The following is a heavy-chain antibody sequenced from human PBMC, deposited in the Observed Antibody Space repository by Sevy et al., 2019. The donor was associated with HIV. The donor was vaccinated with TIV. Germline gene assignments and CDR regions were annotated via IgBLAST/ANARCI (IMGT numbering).Heavy chain of an antibody. CDR1: GGSVSSGSYY. Sequence: SEILSLTCTVSGGSVSSGSYYWSWIRQPPGKGLEWIGYIYYSGSTNYNPSLKSRVTISVDTSKNQFSLKLSSVTAADTAVYYCAREPPENNAFDIWGQGTMVTVSS. V-gene: IGHV4-61*01. J-gene: IGHJ3*02. CDR3: AREPPENNAFDI. CDR2: IYYSGST.